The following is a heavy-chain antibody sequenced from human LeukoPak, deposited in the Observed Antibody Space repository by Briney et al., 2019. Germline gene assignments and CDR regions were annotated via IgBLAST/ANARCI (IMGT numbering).Heavy chain of an antibody. CDR2: ISSSSSYI. J-gene: IGHJ4*02. D-gene: IGHD2-2*01. Sequence: TGGSLRLSCAASGFTFDDYAMHWVRQAPGKGLEWVSSISSSSSYIYYADSVRGRFTISRDNAKNSMYLQMNSLRAEDTAVYYCTRDPGRCTSTSCYPDYWGQGTLVTVSS. CDR3: TRDPGRCTSTSCYPDY. V-gene: IGHV3-21*01. CDR1: GFTFDDYA.